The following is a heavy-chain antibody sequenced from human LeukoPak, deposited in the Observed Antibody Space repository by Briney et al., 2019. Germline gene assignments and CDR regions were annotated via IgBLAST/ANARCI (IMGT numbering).Heavy chain of an antibody. CDR2: INHSGST. V-gene: IGHV4-34*01. Sequence: SETPSLTCAVYGGSFSGYYWSWIRQPPGKGLEWIGEINHSGSTNYNPSLKSRVTISVDTSKNQFSLKLSSVTAADTAVYYCAREALLVFDYWGQGTLVTVSS. J-gene: IGHJ4*02. CDR3: AREALLVFDY. D-gene: IGHD2-15*01. CDR1: GGSFSGYY.